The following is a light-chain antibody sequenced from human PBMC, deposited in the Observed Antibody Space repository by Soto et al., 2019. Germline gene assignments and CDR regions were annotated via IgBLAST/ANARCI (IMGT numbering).Light chain of an antibody. Sequence: IVLTQSPGTLSLSPGDRATLSCRASQSVSTSYLAWYQQEPGQAPRLLIYGVSNRATGIPDRFSGSGSGTEFTLTISRLEPEDFAVYYCQQSGSSPWTFGQGTKVEIK. J-gene: IGKJ1*01. V-gene: IGKV3-20*01. CDR3: QQSGSSPWT. CDR2: GVS. CDR1: QSVSTSY.